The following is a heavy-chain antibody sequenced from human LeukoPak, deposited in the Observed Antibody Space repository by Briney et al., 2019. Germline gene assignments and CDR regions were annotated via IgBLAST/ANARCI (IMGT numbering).Heavy chain of an antibody. CDR3: ARGPEPDHYYYYYMDV. CDR1: GATFSIYA. V-gene: IGHV1-69*05. Sequence: SVTLSFTSSGATFSIYAISWVRQAPGQGLEWMGGIIPIFGTANYARKFQGRVTITTDESTSTAYMELSSLRSEDTAVYYCARGPEPDHYYYYYMDVWGKGTTVTVSS. CDR2: IIPIFGTA. D-gene: IGHD1-14*01. J-gene: IGHJ6*03.